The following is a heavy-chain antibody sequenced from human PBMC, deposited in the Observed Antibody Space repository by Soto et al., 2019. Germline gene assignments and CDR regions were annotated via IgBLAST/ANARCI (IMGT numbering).Heavy chain of an antibody. D-gene: IGHD4-17*01. J-gene: IGHJ4*02. V-gene: IGHV3-9*01. CDR1: GFTFDDNA. CDR3: AISQDRGGKTTYIY. Sequence: PGGSLRLSCAVSGFTFDDNAMHWVRQAPEKGLEWVSGINWKSDIGYADSVKGRFTISRDNAENSLYLQMNSLRAEDTALYYCAISQDRGGKTTYIYWGQGTPVPASS. CDR2: INWKSDI.